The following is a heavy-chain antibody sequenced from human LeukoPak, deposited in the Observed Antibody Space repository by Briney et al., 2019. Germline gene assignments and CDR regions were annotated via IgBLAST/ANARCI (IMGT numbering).Heavy chain of an antibody. CDR2: IIPIFGTA. Sequence: ASVKVSCKASGGTFSSYAISWVRQAPGQGLEWMGGIIPIFGTANYAQKFQGRVTITTDESTSTAYMELSSLRSEDTAVYYCARSPPRITMIVGGAFDIWGQGTMVTVSS. J-gene: IGHJ3*02. V-gene: IGHV1-69*05. CDR1: GGTFSSYA. D-gene: IGHD3-22*01. CDR3: ARSPPRITMIVGGAFDI.